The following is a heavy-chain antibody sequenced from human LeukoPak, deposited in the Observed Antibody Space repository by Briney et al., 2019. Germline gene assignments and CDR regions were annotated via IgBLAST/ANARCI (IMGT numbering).Heavy chain of an antibody. Sequence: KASETLSLTCTVSGGSISSGGYYWTWIRQHPGKGLEWIGYIYYSGITYYNPSLKSRIIISVDTSKNQFSLKLNSVTAADTAVYHCARASTDSYFDYWGQGTLVTVSS. CDR2: IYYSGIT. CDR1: GGSISSGGYY. J-gene: IGHJ4*02. CDR3: ARASTDSYFDY. V-gene: IGHV4-31*03.